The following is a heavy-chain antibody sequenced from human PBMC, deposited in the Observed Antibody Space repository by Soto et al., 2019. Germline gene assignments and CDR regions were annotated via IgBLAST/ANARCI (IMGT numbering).Heavy chain of an antibody. J-gene: IGHJ5*02. D-gene: IGHD3-3*01. CDR1: GGSISSYY. CDR2: IYYSGST. V-gene: IGHV4-59*01. Sequence: SETLSLTCTVSGGSISSYYWSWIRQPPGKGLEWIGYIYYSGSTNYNPSLKSRVTISVDTSKNQFSLKLSSVTAADTAVYYCARGEYDFWSGPQENWFDPWGQGTLVTVSS. CDR3: ARGEYDFWSGPQENWFDP.